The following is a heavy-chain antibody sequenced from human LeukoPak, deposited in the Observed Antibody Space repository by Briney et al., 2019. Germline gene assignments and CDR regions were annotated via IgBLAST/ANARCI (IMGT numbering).Heavy chain of an antibody. CDR3: ARGGSTGIFDY. CDR1: GYTFTSHY. J-gene: IGHJ4*02. D-gene: IGHD3-10*01. CDR2: INPSGGST. V-gene: IGHV1-46*03. Sequence: GASVKVSCMASGYTFTSHYMHWVRQAPGQGLEWMGTINPSGGSTSYAQKFQGRVTMTRDTSTSTVYMEVSSLTSEDTAVYYCARGGSTGIFDYWGQGALVTVSP.